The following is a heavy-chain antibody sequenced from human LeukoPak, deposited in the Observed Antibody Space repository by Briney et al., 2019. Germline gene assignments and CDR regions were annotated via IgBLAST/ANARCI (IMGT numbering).Heavy chain of an antibody. CDR1: GFTFSTYS. CDR3: ARDQYSSSRDWFDP. D-gene: IGHD6-6*01. V-gene: IGHV3-21*01. Sequence: GGSLRLSCAASGFTFSTYSMNWVRQAPGKGLEWVSFISSSSSYIYYADSVKGRFTISRDNAKNSLYLQMNSLTAEDTAVYYCARDQYSSSRDWFDPWGQGTLVTVSS. J-gene: IGHJ5*02. CDR2: ISSSSSYI.